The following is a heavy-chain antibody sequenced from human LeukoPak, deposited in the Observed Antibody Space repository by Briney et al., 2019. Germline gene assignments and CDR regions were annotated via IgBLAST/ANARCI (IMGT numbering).Heavy chain of an antibody. CDR2: IGGSSDST. J-gene: IGHJ4*02. CDR3: ANQVGATFN. CDR1: GFTFSSYA. D-gene: IGHD1-26*01. Sequence: GGSLRLSCAASGFTFSSYAMSWVRQAPGKGLEWVSGIGGSSDSTYYADSVEGRFTISRDNFKNTLYLQMNSLRAEDTAVYYCANQVGATFNWGQGTLVTVSS. V-gene: IGHV3-23*01.